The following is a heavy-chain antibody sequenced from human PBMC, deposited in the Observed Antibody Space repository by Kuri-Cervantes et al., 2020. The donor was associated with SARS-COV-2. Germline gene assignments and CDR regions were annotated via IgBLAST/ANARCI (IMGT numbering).Heavy chain of an antibody. Sequence: PETLSLTCPVAAGSVSSGSYYWSWIRQPPGKGLEWIGYIYYSGSTNYNPSLKSRVTISVDTSKNQFSLQLSSVTAADTAVYYCARIVGGGDEGDYWGQGTLVTVSS. J-gene: IGHJ4*02. V-gene: IGHV4-61*01. D-gene: IGHD5-12*01. CDR3: ARIVGGGDEGDY. CDR1: AGSVSSGSYY. CDR2: IYYSGST.